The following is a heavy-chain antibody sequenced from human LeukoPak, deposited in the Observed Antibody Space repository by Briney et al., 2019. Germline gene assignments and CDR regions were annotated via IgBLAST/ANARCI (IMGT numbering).Heavy chain of an antibody. J-gene: IGHJ4*02. CDR3: ARPIQENVVVGSAPDN. V-gene: IGHV5-51*01. CDR1: GYSFTSYW. D-gene: IGHD2-15*01. CDR2: IYPGDSDT. Sequence: GESLKISCKGSGYSFTSYWIGWVRQMPGKGLEWMGIIYPGDSDTRYSPSFQGQVTISADKSISTAYLQWSSLKASDTAMYYCARPIQENVVVGSAPDNGGQETLVTVSS.